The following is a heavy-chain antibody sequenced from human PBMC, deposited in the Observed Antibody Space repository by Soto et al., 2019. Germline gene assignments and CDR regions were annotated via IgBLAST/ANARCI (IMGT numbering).Heavy chain of an antibody. Sequence: SETLSLTCTVSGGSVSSGSYYWSWIRQPPGKGLEWIGYIYYSGSTNYNPSLKSRVTISVDTSKNQFSLKLSSVTAADTAVYYCARESVPPAPAEYGMGVWGQGTTVTVSS. CDR3: ARESVPPAPAEYGMGV. J-gene: IGHJ6*02. CDR1: GGSVSSGSYY. V-gene: IGHV4-61*01. CDR2: IYYSGST.